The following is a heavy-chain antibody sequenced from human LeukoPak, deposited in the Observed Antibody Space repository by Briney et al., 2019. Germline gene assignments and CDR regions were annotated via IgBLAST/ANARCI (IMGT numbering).Heavy chain of an antibody. V-gene: IGHV1-46*01. CDR3: ARDPTGYYYFDY. CDR2: INPLSGST. D-gene: IGHD3-9*01. J-gene: IGHJ4*02. Sequence: ASVKVSCKASGYTFTNYYIHWVRQAPGQRLEWMGIINPLSGSTTYAQKFQGRVHMTRDTFTSTVYVQLSSLRSEDTAVYYCARDPTGYYYFDYWGQGTLVSVSS. CDR1: GYTFTNYY.